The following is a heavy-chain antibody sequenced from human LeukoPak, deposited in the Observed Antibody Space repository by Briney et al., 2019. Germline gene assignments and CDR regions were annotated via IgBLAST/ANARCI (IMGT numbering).Heavy chain of an antibody. Sequence: ASVKVSCKASGYTFTGYYMHWVRQAPGQGLEWMGWINPNSGGTNYAQKFQGRVTMTRDTSISTAYMELSSLRSEDTAVYYCARDVAIPPPKNYYYMDVWGKGTTVTVSS. J-gene: IGHJ6*03. D-gene: IGHD2-21*01. V-gene: IGHV1-2*02. CDR1: GYTFTGYY. CDR3: ARDVAIPPPKNYYYMDV. CDR2: INPNSGGT.